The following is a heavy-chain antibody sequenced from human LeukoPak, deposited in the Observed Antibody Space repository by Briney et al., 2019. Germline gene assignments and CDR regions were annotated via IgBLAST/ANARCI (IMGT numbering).Heavy chain of an antibody. D-gene: IGHD4-17*01. CDR3: ASRLGDYMPFDY. CDR1: GGSISSYY. CDR2: IYYSGST. Sequence: SETLSLTCTVSGGSISSYYWSWIRQPPGKGLEWIGYIYYSGSTNYNPSLKSRVTISIDTSKNQFSLKLSSVTAADTAVYYCASRLGDYMPFDYWGQGTLVTVSS. V-gene: IGHV4-59*08. J-gene: IGHJ4*02.